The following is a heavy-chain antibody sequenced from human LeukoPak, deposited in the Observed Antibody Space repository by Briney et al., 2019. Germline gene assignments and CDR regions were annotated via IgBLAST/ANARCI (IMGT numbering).Heavy chain of an antibody. J-gene: IGHJ4*02. V-gene: IGHV3-48*03. CDR3: ARDYGGSSPFDY. Sequence: GGSLRLPCAASGFTFSSYEMHWVRQAPGKGLEWVSYISSSGSTIYYADSVKGRFTISRDNAKHSLYLQMNSLRAEDTAVYYCARDYGGSSPFDYWGQGTLVTVSS. CDR1: GFTFSSYE. D-gene: IGHD4-23*01. CDR2: ISSSGSTI.